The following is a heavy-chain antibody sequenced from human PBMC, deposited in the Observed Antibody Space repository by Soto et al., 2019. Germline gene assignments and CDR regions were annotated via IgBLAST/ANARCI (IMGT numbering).Heavy chain of an antibody. CDR2: IGTAGDT. J-gene: IGHJ4*02. CDR1: GFTFSSYD. CDR3: ARSRPGLDIVVVPAAPFDY. D-gene: IGHD2-2*03. V-gene: IGHV3-13*01. Sequence: GGSLRLSCAASGFTFSSYDMHWVRQATGKGLEWVSAIGTAGDTYYPGSVKGRFTISRENAKNSLYLQMNSLRAEDTAVYYCARSRPGLDIVVVPAAPFDYWGQGTLVTVSS.